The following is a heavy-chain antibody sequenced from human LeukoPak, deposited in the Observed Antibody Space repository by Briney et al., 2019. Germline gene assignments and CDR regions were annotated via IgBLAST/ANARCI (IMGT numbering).Heavy chain of an antibody. CDR3: ARICCPASATWYPDDY. CDR2: ISAYNGLT. J-gene: IGHJ4*02. CDR1: GYTFTTSG. V-gene: IGHV1-18*01. Sequence: ASVKVSCKASGYTFTTSGISWVRQAPGQGLEWMGWISAYNGLTEFAQRFQGRLTLTSDIATTTAYMELRSLSSDDTVVYYCARICCPASATWYPDDYWGQGTLVTVSS. D-gene: IGHD6-13*01.